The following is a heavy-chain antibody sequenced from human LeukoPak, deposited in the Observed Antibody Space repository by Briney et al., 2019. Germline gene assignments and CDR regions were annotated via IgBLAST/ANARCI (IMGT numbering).Heavy chain of an antibody. J-gene: IGHJ4*02. CDR3: ARSVTIFGVVD. Sequence: PSETLSLTCTVSGGSISSYYWSWIRQPPGKGLEWIGEINHSGSTNYNPSLKSRVTISVDTSKNQFSLKLSSVTAADTAVYYCARSVTIFGVVDWGQGTLVTVSS. CDR1: GGSISSYY. V-gene: IGHV4-34*01. D-gene: IGHD3-3*01. CDR2: INHSGST.